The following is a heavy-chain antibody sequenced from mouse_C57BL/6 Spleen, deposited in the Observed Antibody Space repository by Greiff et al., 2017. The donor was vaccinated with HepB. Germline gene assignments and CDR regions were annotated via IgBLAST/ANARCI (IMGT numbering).Heavy chain of an antibody. CDR1: GYTFTSYW. CDR2: IHPNSGST. J-gene: IGHJ2*01. V-gene: IGHV1-64*01. CDR3: APITAVVVSGDYFDY. D-gene: IGHD1-1*01. Sequence: QVQLQQPGAELVKPGASVKLSCKASGYTFTSYWMHWVKQRPGQGLEWIGMIHPNSGSTNYNEKFKSKATLTVDKSSSTAYMQLSSLTSEDSAVYYCAPITAVVVSGDYFDYWGQGTTLTVSS.